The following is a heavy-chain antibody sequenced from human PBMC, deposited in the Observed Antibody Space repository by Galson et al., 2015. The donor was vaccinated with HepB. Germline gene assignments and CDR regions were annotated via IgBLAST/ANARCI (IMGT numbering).Heavy chain of an antibody. CDR3: ARSRGATRIVGATNGMNRWFDP. J-gene: IGHJ5*02. CDR2: TYYRSKWYN. Sequence: CAISGDSVSSNSAAWNWIRQSPSRGLEWLGRTYYRSKWYNDFAVSVKSRITINPDTSKNQFSLQLNSVTPEDTAVYYCARSRGATRIVGATNGMNRWFDPWGQGTLVTVSS. D-gene: IGHD1-26*01. V-gene: IGHV6-1*01. CDR1: GDSVSSNSAA.